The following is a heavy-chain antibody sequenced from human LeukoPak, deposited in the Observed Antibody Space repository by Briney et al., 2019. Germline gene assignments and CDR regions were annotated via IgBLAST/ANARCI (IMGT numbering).Heavy chain of an antibody. CDR2: ISYDGSNK. V-gene: IGHV3-30*18. CDR3: AKVPRQSGWYPLSDY. J-gene: IGHJ4*02. CDR1: GFTFRSYG. Sequence: GGSLRLSCAASGFTFRSYGMHWVRQAPGKGLEWVAVISYDGSNKYYADSVKGRFTISRDNSKNTLYLQMNSLRAEDTAVYYCAKVPRQSGWYPLSDYWGQGALVTVSS. D-gene: IGHD6-13*01.